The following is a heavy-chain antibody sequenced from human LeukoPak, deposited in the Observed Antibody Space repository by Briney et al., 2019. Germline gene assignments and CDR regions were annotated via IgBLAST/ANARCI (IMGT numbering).Heavy chain of an antibody. CDR2: VYGGGTT. J-gene: IGHJ4*02. Sequence: PGGSLRLSCAASGFSVGTNYVSWVRQGPGKGLEWVSVVYGGGTTYYADSVKSRFAISRDNSMNTVHLQMDSLRDEDTAVYYCAKGTSVAGTIFGYWGQGTLVTVSS. CDR3: AKGTSVAGTIFGY. V-gene: IGHV3-66*01. CDR1: GFSVGTNY. D-gene: IGHD6-19*01.